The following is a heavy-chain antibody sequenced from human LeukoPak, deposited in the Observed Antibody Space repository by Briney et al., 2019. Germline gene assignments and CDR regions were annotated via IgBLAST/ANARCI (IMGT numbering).Heavy chain of an antibody. CDR2: IYHSGST. J-gene: IGHJ4*02. D-gene: IGHD4-17*01. CDR3: ARDTGDYGDYAFDY. V-gene: IGHV4-38-2*02. CDR1: GYSISSGYY. Sequence: SETLSLTCTVSGYSISSGYYWGWIRQPPGKGLEWIGSIYHSGSTYYNPSLKSRVTISVDTSKNQFSLKLSSVTAADTAVYYCARDTGDYGDYAFDYWGQGTLVTVSS.